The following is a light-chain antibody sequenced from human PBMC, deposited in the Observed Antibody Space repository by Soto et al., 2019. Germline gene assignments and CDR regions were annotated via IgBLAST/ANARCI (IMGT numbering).Light chain of an antibody. J-gene: IGKJ1*01. Sequence: DTQMTQSPSTLSASVGDRVTITCRASQSISSWLAWYQQKPGKAPNLLIFKASSLESGVPSRFSGSGSGTEFTLTISSLQPDDFATYYCQQYNSYPWSFRQGTKVEIK. CDR1: QSISSW. V-gene: IGKV1-5*03. CDR2: KAS. CDR3: QQYNSYPWS.